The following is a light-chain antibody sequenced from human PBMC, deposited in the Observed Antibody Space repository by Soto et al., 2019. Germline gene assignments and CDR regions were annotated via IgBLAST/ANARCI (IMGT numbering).Light chain of an antibody. CDR3: SSYTTNSTFL. V-gene: IGLV2-14*03. J-gene: IGLJ3*02. CDR1: SSDVGDYKY. Sequence: QSVLTQPASVSGSPGQSITISCTGASSDVGDYKYVSWYQQLPGKAPKLMIYDVSDRPSGVSNRFSGSKSGNTASLTISGLQAEDEGNYYCSSYTTNSTFLFGGGTKLTGL. CDR2: DVS.